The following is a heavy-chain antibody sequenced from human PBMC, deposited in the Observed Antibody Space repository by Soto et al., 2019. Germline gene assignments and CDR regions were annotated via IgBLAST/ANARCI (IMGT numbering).Heavy chain of an antibody. CDR3: AREGYSSSWYDRAFDI. Sequence: SETLSLTCTVSGGSISSGGYCWSWIRQHPGKGLEWIGYIYYSGSTYYNPSLKSRVTISVDTSKNQFSLKLSSVTAADTAVYYCAREGYSSSWYDRAFDIWGQGTMVT. J-gene: IGHJ3*02. V-gene: IGHV4-31*03. CDR2: IYYSGST. CDR1: GGSISSGGYC. D-gene: IGHD6-13*01.